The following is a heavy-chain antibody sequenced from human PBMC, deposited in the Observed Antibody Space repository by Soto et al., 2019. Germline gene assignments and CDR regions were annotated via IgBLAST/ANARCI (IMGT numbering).Heavy chain of an antibody. V-gene: IGHV1-18*01. CDR1: GYTFTSYG. J-gene: IGHJ6*02. CDR3: ARDLSTIDV. Sequence: QVQLVQSGAEVKKPGASVKVSCKASGYTFTSYGITWVRQAPGQALEWMGWIRAYNGNTNYAQQLKGRGTMTTDTSTSIAYMELRSMRSDDTAVYYCARDLSTIDVWGQGTTVTVSS. CDR2: IRAYNGNT.